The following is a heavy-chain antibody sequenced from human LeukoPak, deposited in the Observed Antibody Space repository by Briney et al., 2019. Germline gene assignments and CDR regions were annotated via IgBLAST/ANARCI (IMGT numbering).Heavy chain of an antibody. D-gene: IGHD3-16*01. CDR1: GFTFDDYA. Sequence: GGSLRLSCAASGFTFDDYAMHWVRQAPGKGLEWVSGISWNSGSIGYADSVKGRFTISRDNAKNSLYLQMNSLRAEDTALYYCARGGLMTPEDYYFDYWGQGTLVTVSS. CDR3: ARGGLMTPEDYYFDY. V-gene: IGHV3-9*01. CDR2: ISWNSGSI. J-gene: IGHJ4*02.